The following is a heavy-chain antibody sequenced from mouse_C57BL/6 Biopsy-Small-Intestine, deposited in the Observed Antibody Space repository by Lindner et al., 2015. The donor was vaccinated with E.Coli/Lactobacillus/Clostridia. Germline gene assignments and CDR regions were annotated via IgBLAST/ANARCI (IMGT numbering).Heavy chain of an antibody. CDR2: INPNTGAT. V-gene: IGHV1S130*01. CDR3: ARGRGLGTFVLL. Sequence: SVKVSCKASGYTFISYWIHWARQAPGQGLEWLGWINPNTGATNYAPTFQGRVIMTTGRRPSTQPTWTSSNLRPGDTALYFCARGRGLGTFVLLGGQGTLVTVSS. J-gene: IGHJ4*01. CDR1: GYTFISYW.